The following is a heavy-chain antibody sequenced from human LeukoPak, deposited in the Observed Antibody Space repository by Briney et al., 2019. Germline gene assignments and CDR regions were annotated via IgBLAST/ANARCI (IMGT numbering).Heavy chain of an antibody. Sequence: PGGSLRLSCVVSGFDFSGFSMSWVRQAPGKGLEWVAIMDEYGSDIFYVESVKGRFTISRDNAKNSLYLQMNSLRAEDTAVYYCARVEASGYDYGAFDYWGQGALVTVSS. CDR1: GFDFSGFS. CDR3: ARVEASGYDYGAFDY. J-gene: IGHJ4*02. CDR2: MDEYGSDI. D-gene: IGHD5-12*01. V-gene: IGHV3-7*01.